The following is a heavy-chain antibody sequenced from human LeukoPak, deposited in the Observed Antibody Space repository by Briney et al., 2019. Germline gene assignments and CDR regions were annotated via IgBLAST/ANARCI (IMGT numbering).Heavy chain of an antibody. V-gene: IGHV3-53*01. CDR1: GFTVSSNY. J-gene: IGHJ5*02. CDR3: AREEYDILTGYLNWFDP. D-gene: IGHD3-9*01. CDR2: IYSGGST. Sequence: GGSLRLSCAASGFTVSSNYMSWVRQAPGKGLEWVSVIYSGGSTYYADSVKGRFTISRDNSKNTLYLQMNSLRAEDTAVYYCAREEYDILTGYLNWFDPWGQGTLVTVSS.